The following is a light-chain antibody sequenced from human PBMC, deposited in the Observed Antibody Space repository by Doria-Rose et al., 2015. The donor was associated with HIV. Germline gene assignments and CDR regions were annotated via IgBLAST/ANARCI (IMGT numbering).Light chain of an antibody. CDR2: EAS. CDR1: QSISTW. CDR3: QQYNSYWT. Sequence: ASVGGRVTITCRASQSISTWLAWYQQIPGKAPKLLIYEASSLGGGVPSRFSGSGSGTEFTLTINSLQPDDFATYYCQQYNSYWTFGQGTKVEIK. V-gene: IGKV1-5*03. J-gene: IGKJ1*01.